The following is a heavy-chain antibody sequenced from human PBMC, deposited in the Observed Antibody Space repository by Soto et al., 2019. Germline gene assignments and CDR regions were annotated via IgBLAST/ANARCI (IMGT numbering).Heavy chain of an antibody. Sequence: GGSLRLSCATSGFTFSTYWMHWVRQAGVKGLVWVSRIKSDGSSTTYADSVKGRFTISRDNAKNTLYLQMNSLRVEDTAVYYCARSDWFDPWGQG. CDR3: ARSDWFDP. CDR1: GFTFSTYW. CDR2: IKSDGSST. V-gene: IGHV3-74*01. J-gene: IGHJ5*02.